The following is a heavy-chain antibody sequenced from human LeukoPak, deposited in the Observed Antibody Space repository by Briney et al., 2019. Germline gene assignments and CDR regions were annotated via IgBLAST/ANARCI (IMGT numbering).Heavy chain of an antibody. CDR1: GYTFTSYY. V-gene: IGHV1-46*01. D-gene: IGHD1-26*01. CDR2: INPSGGST. J-gene: IGHJ4*02. CDR3: ARDGVVGALFDY. Sequence: ASVKVSCKASGYTFTSYYMHWVRQAPGQGLEWMGIINPSGGSTSYAQRFQGRVTMTRDTSTSTVYMELSSLRSEDTAVYYCARDGVVGALFDYWGQGTLVTVSS.